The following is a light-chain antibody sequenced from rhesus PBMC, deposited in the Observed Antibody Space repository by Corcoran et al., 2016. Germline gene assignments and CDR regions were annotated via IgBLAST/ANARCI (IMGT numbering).Light chain of an antibody. CDR2: GAS. CDR3: QETSNLFT. Sequence: EIVMTQSPATLSLSPGERATLSCRASQSVSSYLAWYQQKPGQAPRLLSDGASSRATGIPDRFRGSGSGTDFTLTISSLEPEDFAVYYCQETSNLFTFGPGTKLDIK. V-gene: IGKV3-31*02. CDR1: QSVSSY. J-gene: IGKJ3*01.